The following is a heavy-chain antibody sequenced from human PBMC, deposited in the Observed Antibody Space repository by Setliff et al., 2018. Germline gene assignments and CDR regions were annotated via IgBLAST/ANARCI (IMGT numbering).Heavy chain of an antibody. CDR3: ARDPGYSSSSAAFDI. J-gene: IGHJ3*02. CDR1: GGTFSNSA. Sequence: GASVKVSCKAFGGTFSNSAINWVRQAPGQGLEWMGGIIPILGIANYAQKFQGRVTITADKSTSTAYMELSSLRSEDTAVYYCARDPGYSSSSAAFDIWGQGTMVTVSS. V-gene: IGHV1-69*10. D-gene: IGHD6-6*01. CDR2: IIPILGIA.